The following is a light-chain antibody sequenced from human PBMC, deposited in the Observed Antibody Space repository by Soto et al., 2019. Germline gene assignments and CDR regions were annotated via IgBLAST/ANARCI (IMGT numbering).Light chain of an antibody. CDR2: LGS. Sequence: DIVMTQSPLSLPVTPGEPASISCRSSQSLLHSNGYNYLDWYLQKPGQSPHLLIYLGSNRASGVPDRFSGSGSGPDFTLKISRVEAEDVGVYYCMEALQTPLPFGGGTKVEIK. V-gene: IGKV2-28*01. J-gene: IGKJ4*01. CDR1: QSLLHSNGYNY. CDR3: MEALQTPLP.